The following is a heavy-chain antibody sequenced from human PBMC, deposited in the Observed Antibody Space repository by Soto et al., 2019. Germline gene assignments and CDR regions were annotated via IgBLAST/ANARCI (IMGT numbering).Heavy chain of an antibody. D-gene: IGHD1-26*01. Sequence: QVQLQESGPGLVKPSQTLSLTCTVSGGSISSGGYYWSWIRQHPGKGLEWIGYIYYSGSTYYNYYNPSLKSRVTISVGTSKNQFSLKLSSVTAADTAVYYCARTPLLWGQGTLVTVSS. V-gene: IGHV4-31*03. CDR3: ARTPLL. CDR1: GGSISSGGYY. CDR2: IYYSGSTYYN. J-gene: IGHJ4*02.